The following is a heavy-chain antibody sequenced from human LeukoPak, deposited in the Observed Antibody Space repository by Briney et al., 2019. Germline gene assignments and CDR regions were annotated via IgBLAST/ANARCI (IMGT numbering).Heavy chain of an antibody. V-gene: IGHV3-23*01. D-gene: IGHD4-23*01. CDR1: GFTFSSYA. J-gene: IGHJ4*02. Sequence: GGSLRLSCAASGFTFSSYAMSWVRQAPGKGLEWVSAISGRGGSTYYADSVKGRFTISRDNAKNSLYLQMNSLRAEDTAVYYCARGDRDSGTVVPDFDYWGQGTLVTVSS. CDR2: ISGRGGST. CDR3: ARGDRDSGTVVPDFDY.